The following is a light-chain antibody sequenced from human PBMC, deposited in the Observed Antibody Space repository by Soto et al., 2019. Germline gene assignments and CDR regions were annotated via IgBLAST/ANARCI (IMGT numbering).Light chain of an antibody. CDR1: QSISGW. CDR2: DAS. J-gene: IGKJ1*01. CDR3: QQYNSFST. V-gene: IGKV1-5*01. Sequence: DIPMTQSPPTLSASVGDRVTITCRASQSISGWLAWYQQKPGKAPKLLIYDASRLESGVPSRFSGSGSGTDFTLTITSLQPDDFATYYCQQYNSFSTFGQGTKVEIK.